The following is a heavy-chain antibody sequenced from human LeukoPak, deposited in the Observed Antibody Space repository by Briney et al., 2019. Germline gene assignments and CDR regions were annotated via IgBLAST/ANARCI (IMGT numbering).Heavy chain of an antibody. J-gene: IGHJ4*02. CDR2: ISANNGDT. V-gene: IGHV1-18*01. D-gene: IGHD1-26*01. CDR1: GYTFTSYG. Sequence: ASVKVSCKASGYTFTSYGISWVRQAPGQGLEWVGWISANNGDTDYAQKFQARVTMTTDTSTSTAYMELRSLRSDDTAVYYCARESHVTREDSWGQGALVTVSS. CDR3: ARESHVTREDS.